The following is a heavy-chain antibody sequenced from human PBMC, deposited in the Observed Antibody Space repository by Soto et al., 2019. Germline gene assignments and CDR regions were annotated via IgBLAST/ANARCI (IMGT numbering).Heavy chain of an antibody. CDR2: IYYSGST. CDR1: GGSSSSGGYY. D-gene: IGHD2-2*01. Sequence: SETLSLTCTFSGGSSSSGGYYWSWIRQHPGKGLEWIGYIYYSGSTYYNPSLKSRVTISVDTSKNQFSLKLSSVTAADTAVYYCARRLGYCSSTSCRKDHYYYYYMDVWGKGTTVTVSS. J-gene: IGHJ6*03. V-gene: IGHV4-31*03. CDR3: ARRLGYCSSTSCRKDHYYYYYMDV.